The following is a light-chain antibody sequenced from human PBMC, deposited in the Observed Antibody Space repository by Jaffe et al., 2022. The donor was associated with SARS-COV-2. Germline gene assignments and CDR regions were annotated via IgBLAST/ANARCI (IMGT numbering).Light chain of an antibody. CDR3: QQYGSSLYT. V-gene: IGKV3-20*01. CDR2: GTS. J-gene: IGKJ2*01. Sequence: EIVLTQSPGTLSLSLGERATLSCRASQRVSSNYLAWYQQKPGQAPRLLIYGTSSRATDIPDRFSGSGSETDFTLTISRLEPEDFAVYYCQQYGSSLYTFGQGTKLEI. CDR1: QRVSSNY.